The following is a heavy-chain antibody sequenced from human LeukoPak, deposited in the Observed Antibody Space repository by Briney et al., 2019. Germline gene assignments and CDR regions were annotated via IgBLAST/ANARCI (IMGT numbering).Heavy chain of an antibody. V-gene: IGHV3-23*01. CDR3: ASGPSGSYREYYYMDV. CDR2: ITGSGYTT. CDR1: GFTFSSYG. J-gene: IGHJ6*03. D-gene: IGHD1-26*01. Sequence: GGTLRLSCAVSGFTFSSYGLSWVRQAPGEGLEWVSAITGSGYTTYYADSVKGRFTISRDNSKNTLYLQMNSLRAEDTAVYYCASGPSGSYREYYYMDVWGKGTTVTISS.